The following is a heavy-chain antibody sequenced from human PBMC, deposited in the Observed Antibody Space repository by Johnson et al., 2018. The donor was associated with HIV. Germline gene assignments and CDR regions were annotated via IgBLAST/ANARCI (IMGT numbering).Heavy chain of an antibody. J-gene: IGHJ3*02. CDR1: GFTFSDYY. CDR2: IKQDGSEK. D-gene: IGHD3-22*01. CDR3: ARALYYYDRGDAFDI. V-gene: IGHV3-7*01. Sequence: VQLVASGEGLVKPGGSLRLSCAASGFTFSDYYMSWIRQAPGKGLEWVANIKQDGSEKYYVDSVKGRFTISRDNAKNSLYLQMNSLRAEDTAVYYCARALYYYDRGDAFDIWGQGTMVTVSS.